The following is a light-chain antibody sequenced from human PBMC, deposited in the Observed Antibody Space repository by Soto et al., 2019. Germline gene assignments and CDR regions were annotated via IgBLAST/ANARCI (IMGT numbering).Light chain of an antibody. V-gene: IGKV3-11*01. J-gene: IGKJ3*01. CDR3: QQRSNWPPT. CDR1: QSVTTN. CDR2: AAS. Sequence: EIVMTQSPVTLSVSPGERATLSCRTSQSVTTNFAWYQQKPGQAPRLLIYAASIRATGIPDRFSGSGSGTDFTLTISSLEPEDFAVYYCQQRSNWPPTFGPGTKVDIK.